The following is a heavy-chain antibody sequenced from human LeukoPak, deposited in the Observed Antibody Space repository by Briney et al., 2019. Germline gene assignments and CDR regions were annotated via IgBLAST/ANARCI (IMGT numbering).Heavy chain of an antibody. V-gene: IGHV1-2*02. CDR3: ARGYYDFWSGYYLFDY. Sequence: ASVKVSCKASGYTFTGYYMHWGRQAPGQGLEWMGWINPNSGGTNYAQKFQGRVTMTRDTSISTAYMELSRLRSDDTAVYYCARGYYDFWSGYYLFDYWGQGTLVTVSS. CDR2: INPNSGGT. J-gene: IGHJ4*02. CDR1: GYTFTGYY. D-gene: IGHD3-3*01.